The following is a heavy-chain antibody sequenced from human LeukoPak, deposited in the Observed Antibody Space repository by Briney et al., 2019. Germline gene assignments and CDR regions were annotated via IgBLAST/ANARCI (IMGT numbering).Heavy chain of an antibody. J-gene: IGHJ6*03. D-gene: IGHD5-18*01. V-gene: IGHV3-7*01. CDR2: IKQDGSEK. Sequence: GGSLRLSCAASGFTFSSYWMSWVRQAPGKGLEWVANIKQDGSEKYYVDSVKGRFTISRDNAKNSLYLQMNSLRAEDTAVYYCARVEYSYGFWPNWYYYYMDVWGKGTTVTVSS. CDR1: GFTFSSYW. CDR3: ARVEYSYGFWPNWYYYYMDV.